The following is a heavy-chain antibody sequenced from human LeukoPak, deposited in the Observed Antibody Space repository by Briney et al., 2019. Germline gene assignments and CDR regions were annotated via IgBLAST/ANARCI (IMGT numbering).Heavy chain of an antibody. D-gene: IGHD3-3*01. V-gene: IGHV1-2*02. CDR2: INPNSGGT. CDR1: GYTFTGYY. Sequence: ASVKVSCKASGYTFTGYYMHWVRQAPGQGLEWMGWINPNSGGTNYAQKFQGRVTMTRDTSISTAYMELSRLRSDDTAVYYCAREGTYYDFWSGPWIYMDVWGKGITVTVSS. CDR3: AREGTYYDFWSGPWIYMDV. J-gene: IGHJ6*03.